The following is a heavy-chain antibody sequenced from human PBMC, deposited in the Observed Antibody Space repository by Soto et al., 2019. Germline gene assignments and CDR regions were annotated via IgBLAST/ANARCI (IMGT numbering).Heavy chain of an antibody. J-gene: IGHJ5*02. D-gene: IGHD4-17*01. CDR3: AQDAATVTTGVLFDP. CDR2: INGSGGST. V-gene: IGHV3-23*01. Sequence: EVQLLESGGGLVQPGGSLRLSCAASGFTFSSYAMSWVRQAPGKGLEWVSEINGSGGSTYYADSVKGRFTISRDNSKTPLYLHMNSLRAEDTAVYYCAQDAATVTTGVLFDPWGQGTLVTVSS. CDR1: GFTFSSYA.